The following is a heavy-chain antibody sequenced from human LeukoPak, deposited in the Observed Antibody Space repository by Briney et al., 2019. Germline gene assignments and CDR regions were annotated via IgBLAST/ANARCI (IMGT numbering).Heavy chain of an antibody. Sequence: GGSLRLSCAASGFTFSSYAMHWVRQAPGKGLEWVAVISYDGSNKYYADSVKGRFTISRDNSKNTLYLQMNSLRAEDTAVYYCARSRVAGIGFYDYWGQGTLVTVSS. CDR2: ISYDGSNK. CDR3: ARSRVAGIGFYDY. D-gene: IGHD6-19*01. CDR1: GFTFSSYA. J-gene: IGHJ4*02. V-gene: IGHV3-30*04.